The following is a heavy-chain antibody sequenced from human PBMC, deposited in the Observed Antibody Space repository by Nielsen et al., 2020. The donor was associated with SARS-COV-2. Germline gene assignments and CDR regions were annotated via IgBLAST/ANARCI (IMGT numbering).Heavy chain of an antibody. V-gene: IGHV3-13*04. CDR2: IGTAGDT. Sequence: GEFLKISCAASGFTFSSYDMHWVRQATGKGLEWVSAIGTAGDTYYPGSVKGRFTISRENAKNSLYLQMNSLRAGDTAVYYCARAYYGSTYYYYYGMDVWGQGTTVTVSS. D-gene: IGHD3-10*01. CDR3: ARAYYGSTYYYYYGMDV. CDR1: GFTFSSYD. J-gene: IGHJ6*02.